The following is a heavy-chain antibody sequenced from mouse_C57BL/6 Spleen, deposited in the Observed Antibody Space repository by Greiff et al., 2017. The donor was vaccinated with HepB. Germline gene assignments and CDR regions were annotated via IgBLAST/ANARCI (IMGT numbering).Heavy chain of an antibody. CDR2: INPNNGGT. CDR3: APLSTTVVEGFDY. Sequence: EVQLQQSGPELVKPGASVKISCKASGYTFTDYYMNWVKQSHGKSLEWIGDINPNNGGTSYNQKFKGKATLTVDKSSSTAYMELRSLTSEDSAVYYCAPLSTTVVEGFDYWGQGTTLTVSS. V-gene: IGHV1-26*01. J-gene: IGHJ2*01. D-gene: IGHD1-1*01. CDR1: GYTFTDYY.